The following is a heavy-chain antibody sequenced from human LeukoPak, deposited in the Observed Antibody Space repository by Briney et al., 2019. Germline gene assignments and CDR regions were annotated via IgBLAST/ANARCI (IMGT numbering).Heavy chain of an antibody. J-gene: IGHJ5*02. CDR3: VRGQIGVSVIVH. D-gene: IGHD3-22*01. Sequence: GGSLRLSCAASGFTFSDYWMHRVRQVPGKGLVWVSRIKVDGSETNYADSVKGRFTISRDNAKNTLFLQMNSLRVEDTAVYYCVRGQIGVSVIVHWGQGTLFTVSS. CDR1: GFTFSDYW. CDR2: IKVDGSET. V-gene: IGHV3-74*01.